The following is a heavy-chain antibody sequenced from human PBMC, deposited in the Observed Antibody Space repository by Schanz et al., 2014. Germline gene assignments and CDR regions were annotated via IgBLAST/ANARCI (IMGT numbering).Heavy chain of an antibody. Sequence: QVQLVESGGGVVQPGRSLRLSCVASGFTFSSYDVFWVRQAPGKGLEWVAILWHDGSKKYYADSVKGRFTVSRDNSKNTLYLQLNSLRAEDTAVYYCARDGEAAAGCDYWGQGTLVTVSS. CDR3: ARDGEAAAGCDY. V-gene: IGHV3-33*01. D-gene: IGHD6-13*01. CDR2: LWHDGSKK. J-gene: IGHJ4*02. CDR1: GFTFSSYD.